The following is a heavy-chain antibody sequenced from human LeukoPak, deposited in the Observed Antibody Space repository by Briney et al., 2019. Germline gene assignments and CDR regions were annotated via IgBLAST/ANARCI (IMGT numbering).Heavy chain of an antibody. J-gene: IGHJ4*02. CDR1: GYTCTSYG. CDR3: ARTYDSSGYSHY. Sequence: ASVEVSCKASGYTCTSYGISWVRQAPGQGLEWMGWISAYNGNTNYAQKLQGRVTMTTDTSTSTAYMELSSLRSEDTAVYYCARTYDSSGYSHYWGQGTLVTVSS. V-gene: IGHV1-18*01. CDR2: ISAYNGNT. D-gene: IGHD3-22*01.